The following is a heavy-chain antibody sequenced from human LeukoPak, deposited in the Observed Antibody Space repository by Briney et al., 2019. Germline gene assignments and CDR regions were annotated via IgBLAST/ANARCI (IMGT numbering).Heavy chain of an antibody. CDR3: ARGPSRYFDWLSPNDYYYYMDV. CDR2: MNPNSGNT. Sequence: GASVKVSCEASGYTFTTYDINWVRQATGQGLEWMGWMNPNSGNTGYAQKFQGRVSMTRNISISTAYMELSSLRSDDTAVYYCARGPSRYFDWLSPNDYYYYMDVWGKGTTVTVSS. V-gene: IGHV1-8*02. J-gene: IGHJ6*03. D-gene: IGHD3-9*01. CDR1: GYTFTTYD.